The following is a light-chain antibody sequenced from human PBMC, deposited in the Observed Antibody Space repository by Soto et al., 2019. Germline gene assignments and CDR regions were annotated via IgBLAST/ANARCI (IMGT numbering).Light chain of an antibody. CDR2: DTS. J-gene: IGKJ4*01. CDR1: QGIGDT. CDR3: RQYGRSLGFA. V-gene: IGKV3-15*01. Sequence: EVVMTQSPATLSVSPGEGATLSCRASQGIGDTLAWYQHKPGQTPRLLIYDTSTRATGVPARFSGSRSGTEFTLTIDSLQSEDFAVYYCRQYGRSLGFAFGGGTKVDIK.